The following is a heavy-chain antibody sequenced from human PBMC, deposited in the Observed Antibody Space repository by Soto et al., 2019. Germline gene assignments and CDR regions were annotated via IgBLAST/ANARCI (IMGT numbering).Heavy chain of an antibody. CDR2: INAGNGNT. J-gene: IGHJ6*02. V-gene: IGHV1-3*01. CDR1: GYTXTSYA. Sequence: GASVKVSCKASGYTXTSYAMHWVRQAPGQRLEWMGWINAGNGNTKYSQKFQGRVTITRDTSASTAYMELSSLRSEDTAVYYCAGGYDSIGMDVWGQGTTVTVSS. CDR3: AGGYDSIGMDV. D-gene: IGHD5-12*01.